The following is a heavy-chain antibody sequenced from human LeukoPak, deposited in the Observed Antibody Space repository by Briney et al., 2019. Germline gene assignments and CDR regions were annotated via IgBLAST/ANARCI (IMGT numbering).Heavy chain of an antibody. D-gene: IGHD3-10*01. Sequence: SETLSLTCTVSGGSISSYYWSWIRQPPGKGLEWIGYIYYSGSTNYNPSLESRVTISVNTSKNQFSLKLSSVTAADTAVYYCARIYYYGSGSPNWFDPWGQGTLVTVSS. CDR3: ARIYYYGSGSPNWFDP. V-gene: IGHV4-59*01. J-gene: IGHJ5*02. CDR2: IYYSGST. CDR1: GGSISSYY.